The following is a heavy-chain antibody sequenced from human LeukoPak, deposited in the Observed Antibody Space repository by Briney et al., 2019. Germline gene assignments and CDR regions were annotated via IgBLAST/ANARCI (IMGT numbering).Heavy chain of an antibody. CDR1: GGSISSSSYY. J-gene: IGHJ6*03. Sequence: SETLSLTCTVSGGSISSSSYYWGWIRQPPGKGLEWIGSFYYSGSTYYNPSLKSRVTISVDTSKNQFSLKLSSVTAADTAVYYCARDTGYMDVWGKGTTVTVSS. CDR3: ARDTGYMDV. V-gene: IGHV4-39*07. D-gene: IGHD4-11*01. CDR2: FYYSGST.